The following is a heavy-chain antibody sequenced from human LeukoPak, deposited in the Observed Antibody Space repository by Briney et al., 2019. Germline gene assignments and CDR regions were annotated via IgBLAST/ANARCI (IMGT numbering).Heavy chain of an antibody. J-gene: IGHJ5*02. D-gene: IGHD2-15*01. V-gene: IGHV1-69*01. CDR3: ARAILGYRSGGSCLGFDP. CDR2: IIPIFGTA. CDR1: GGTFSSYA. Sequence: SSVKVSCKASGGTFSSYAISWVRQAPGQGLEWMGGIIPIFGTANYAQKFQGRVTITADESTSTAYMELSSLRSEDTAVYYCARAILGYRSGGSCLGFDPWGQGTLVTVSS.